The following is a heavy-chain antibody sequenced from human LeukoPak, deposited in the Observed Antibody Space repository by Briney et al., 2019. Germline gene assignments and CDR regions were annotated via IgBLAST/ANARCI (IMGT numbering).Heavy chain of an antibody. D-gene: IGHD6-13*01. V-gene: IGHV4-59*08. J-gene: IGHJ5*02. CDR3: ARHVTAAAVGYNWFDP. Sequence: SETLSLTCTVSGGSISSYYWSWIRQPPGKGLEWIGCIYYSGSTNYNPSLKSRVTISVDTSKNQFSLKLSSVTAADTAVYYCARHVTAAAVGYNWFDPWGQGTLVTVSS. CDR1: GGSISSYY. CDR2: IYYSGST.